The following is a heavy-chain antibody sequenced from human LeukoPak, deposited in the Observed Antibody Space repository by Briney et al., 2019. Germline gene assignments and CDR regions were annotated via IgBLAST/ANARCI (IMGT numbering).Heavy chain of an antibody. D-gene: IGHD3-22*01. Sequence: SETLSLTCTVSGGSISSGDYYWSWIRQPPGKGLEWIGYIYYSGTTNYNPSLKSRVTISVDTAKNQFSLKVSSVTAADTAVYYCARARYYDSSGPHKYYFDYWGQGTLVTVSS. CDR1: GGSISSGDYY. J-gene: IGHJ4*02. CDR2: IYYSGTT. V-gene: IGHV4-61*08. CDR3: ARARYYDSSGPHKYYFDY.